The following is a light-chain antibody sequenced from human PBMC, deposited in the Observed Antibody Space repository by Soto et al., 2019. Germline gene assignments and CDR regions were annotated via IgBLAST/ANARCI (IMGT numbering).Light chain of an antibody. V-gene: IGLV2-14*01. Sequence: QSVLTQPASVSGSPGQSITISCTGTSSDVGRYNYVSWYLQHPGKAPKLMIFEVTNRPSGVSNRFSGSKSGNTASLTISGLQAEDEADYYCSSYTTSDILVFGGGTKVTVL. CDR3: SSYTTSDILV. CDR2: EVT. CDR1: SSDVGRYNY. J-gene: IGLJ2*01.